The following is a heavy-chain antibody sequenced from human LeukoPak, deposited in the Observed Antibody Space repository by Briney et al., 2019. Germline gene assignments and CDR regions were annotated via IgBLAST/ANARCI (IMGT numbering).Heavy chain of an antibody. J-gene: IGHJ6*02. V-gene: IGHV5-51*01. CDR2: IYPGDSDT. CDR1: GSRFTSYW. D-gene: IGHD3-10*01. CDR3: ARLMVYYGMDV. Sequence: PGGSLQISGQGSGSRFTSYWIGWVRQLPGKGLGWMGIIYPGDSDTRYSPSFQGQVTISADKSINTAYLQWSSLKDSDTAMYYCARLMVYYGMDVWGQGTTFTVSS.